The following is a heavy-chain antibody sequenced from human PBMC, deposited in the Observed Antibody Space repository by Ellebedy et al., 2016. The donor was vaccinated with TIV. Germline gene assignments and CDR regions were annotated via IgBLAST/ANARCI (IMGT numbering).Heavy chain of an antibody. CDR1: GGTFSSYA. D-gene: IGHD2-15*01. CDR3: ARVRQVVVVAATPFNYYYGMDV. Sequence: SVKVSXXASGGTFSSYAISWVRQAPGQGLEWMGGIIPIFGTANYAQKFQGRVTITADESTSTAYMELSSLRSEDTAVYYCARVRQVVVVAATPFNYYYGMDVWGQGTTVTVSS. V-gene: IGHV1-69*13. J-gene: IGHJ6*02. CDR2: IIPIFGTA.